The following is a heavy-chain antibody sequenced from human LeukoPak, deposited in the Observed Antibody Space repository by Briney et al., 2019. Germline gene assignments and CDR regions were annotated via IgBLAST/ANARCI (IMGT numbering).Heavy chain of an antibody. Sequence: SETLSLTCTVSGGSISGFYWSWIRQPPGKGLEWIGHIYYSGSTNYNPSLKSRVTISIDTSTKQFSLKLSSVTAADTAVYYRVRTGDSRGYRGNDYWGQGTLVTVSS. D-gene: IGHD3-22*01. V-gene: IGHV4-59*01. CDR3: VRTGDSRGYRGNDY. CDR1: GGSISGFY. CDR2: IYYSGST. J-gene: IGHJ4*02.